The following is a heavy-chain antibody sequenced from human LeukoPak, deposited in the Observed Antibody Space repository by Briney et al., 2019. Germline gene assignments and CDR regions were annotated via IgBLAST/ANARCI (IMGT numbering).Heavy chain of an antibody. Sequence: SQTLSLTCTVSGGSFSSGSYYWSWLRQPAGKGLKWIGRIYTSRSTNYNPSLKIRVTISVDKSKNQFSRKLSSVTAADTAVYHCARLTQVFGYSYHFDYWGQGTLVTVSS. J-gene: IGHJ4*02. CDR2: IYTSRST. V-gene: IGHV4-61*02. CDR3: ARLTQVFGYSYHFDY. CDR1: GGSFSSGSYY. D-gene: IGHD5-18*01.